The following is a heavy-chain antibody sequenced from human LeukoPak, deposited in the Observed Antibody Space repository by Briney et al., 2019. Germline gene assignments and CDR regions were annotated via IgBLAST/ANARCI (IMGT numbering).Heavy chain of an antibody. J-gene: IGHJ3*02. D-gene: IGHD3-9*01. CDR1: GGSISSYY. CDR2: INHSGST. V-gene: IGHV4-34*01. CDR3: ARGGLRYFDWLLFSGAFDI. Sequence: SETLSLTCTVSGGSISSYYWSWIRQPPGKGLEWIGEINHSGSTNYNPSLKSRVTISVDTSKNQFSLKLSSVTAADTAVYYCARGGLRYFDWLLFSGAFDIWGQGTMVTVSS.